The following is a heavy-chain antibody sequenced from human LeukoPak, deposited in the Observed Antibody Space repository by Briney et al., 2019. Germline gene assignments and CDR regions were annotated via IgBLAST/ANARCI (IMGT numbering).Heavy chain of an antibody. CDR2: IIPILGIA. Sequence: ASVKVSCKASGGTFSSYAISWVRQAPGQGLGWMGRIIPILGIANYAQKFQGRVTITADKSTSTAYMELSSLRSEDTAVYYCASHLQTYYYGMDVWGQGTTVTVSS. CDR1: GGTFSSYA. CDR3: ASHLQTYYYGMDV. J-gene: IGHJ6*02. V-gene: IGHV1-69*04. D-gene: IGHD4-4*01.